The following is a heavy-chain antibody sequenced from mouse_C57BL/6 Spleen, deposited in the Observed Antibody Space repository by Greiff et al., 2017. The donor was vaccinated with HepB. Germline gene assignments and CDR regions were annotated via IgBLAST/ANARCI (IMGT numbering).Heavy chain of an antibody. CDR3: ARAFITTVVAPMDY. CDR1: GFTFSDYY. CDR2: ISNGGGST. Sequence: EVQRVESGGGLVQPGGSLKLSCAASGFTFSDYYMYWVRQTPEKRLEWVAYISNGGGSTYYPDTVKGRFTISRDNAKNTLYLQMIRLKSEDTAMYYCARAFITTVVAPMDYWGQGTSVTVSS. D-gene: IGHD1-1*01. J-gene: IGHJ4*01. V-gene: IGHV5-12*01.